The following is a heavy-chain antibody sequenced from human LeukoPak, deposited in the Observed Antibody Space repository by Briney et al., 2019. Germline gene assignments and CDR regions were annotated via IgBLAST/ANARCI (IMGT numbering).Heavy chain of an antibody. CDR2: IYSGGST. D-gene: IGHD6-19*01. CDR1: GFTVSSNY. V-gene: IGHV3-53*01. J-gene: IGHJ4*02. CDR3: AREEYSGGWYPYYFDY. Sequence: GGSLRLSCAASGFTVSSNYMSWVRQAPGKGLEWVSVIYSGGSTYYADSVKGRFTISRDNSKNTLYLQMNSLRAEDTAVYYCAREEYSGGWYPYYFDYWGQGTLVTVSS.